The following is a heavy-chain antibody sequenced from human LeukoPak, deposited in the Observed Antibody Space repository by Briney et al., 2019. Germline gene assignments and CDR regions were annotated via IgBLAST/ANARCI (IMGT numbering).Heavy chain of an antibody. Sequence: GGSLRLSCAASGFTFNNYAMSWVRQAPGKGLEWVSAISGSDAGTYYADSVKGRFTISRDNSKNTLYLQMNSLRAEDTAVYYCARDIREWSGSYYPDYWGQGTLVTVSS. V-gene: IGHV3-23*01. D-gene: IGHD1-26*01. CDR3: ARDIREWSGSYYPDY. J-gene: IGHJ4*02. CDR1: GFTFNNYA. CDR2: ISGSDAGT.